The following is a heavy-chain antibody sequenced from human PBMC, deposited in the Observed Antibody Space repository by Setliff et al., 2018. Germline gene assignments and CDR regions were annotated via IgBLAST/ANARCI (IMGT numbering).Heavy chain of an antibody. J-gene: IGHJ5*02. Sequence: LSLTCTVSGGSISRSSYYWGWIRQPPGKGLEWIGSIYHSGSTNYTPSLKSRVTISVDTSKNQFSLKLSSVTAADTAVYYCAKAQYSGSYHWFDPWGQGTLVTVSS. CDR1: GGSISRSSYY. CDR2: IYHSGST. V-gene: IGHV4-39*07. CDR3: AKAQYSGSYHWFDP. D-gene: IGHD1-26*01.